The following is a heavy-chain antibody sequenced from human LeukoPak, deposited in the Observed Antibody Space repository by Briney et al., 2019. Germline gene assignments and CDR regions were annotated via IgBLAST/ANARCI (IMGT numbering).Heavy chain of an antibody. D-gene: IGHD2/OR15-2a*01. J-gene: IGHJ6*02. Sequence: SVKVSSKASGYNFRNYDINWMRQATGQGLEWMGWMNPNSGNTGYAEKFQGRVTLTMYTSISTAYMEIGSLRSEDTAVYYCARAEVSSDSFYHHGMDVWGQGTTVTVSS. CDR3: ARAEVSSDSFYHHGMDV. V-gene: IGHV1-8*01. CDR1: GYNFRNYD. CDR2: MNPNSGNT.